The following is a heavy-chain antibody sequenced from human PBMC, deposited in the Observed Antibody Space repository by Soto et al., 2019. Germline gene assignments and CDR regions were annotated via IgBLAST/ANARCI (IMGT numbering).Heavy chain of an antibody. CDR1: GFTFSNYW. CDR3: ARDWTPFNY. Sequence: PGGSLRLSCAASGFTFSNYWMSWVRQAPGKGLEWVANIKQDGSEGYYVDSVKGRFTISRDNAKNSLFLQMTSLRAEDTAVYYCARDWTPFNYWGQGTLVTVSS. V-gene: IGHV3-7*05. J-gene: IGHJ4*02. CDR2: IKQDGSEG. D-gene: IGHD3-3*01.